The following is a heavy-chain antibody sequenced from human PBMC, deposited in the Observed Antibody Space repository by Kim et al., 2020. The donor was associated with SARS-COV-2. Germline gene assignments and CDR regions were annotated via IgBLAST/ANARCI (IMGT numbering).Heavy chain of an antibody. V-gene: IGHV3-7*01. J-gene: IGHJ4*02. Sequence: SEKYYVDSVKGRFTISRDNAKNSLYLQMNSLRAEDTAVYYCAFDYGGFSHWGQGTLVTVSS. CDR3: AFDYGGFSH. D-gene: IGHD4-17*01. CDR2: SEK.